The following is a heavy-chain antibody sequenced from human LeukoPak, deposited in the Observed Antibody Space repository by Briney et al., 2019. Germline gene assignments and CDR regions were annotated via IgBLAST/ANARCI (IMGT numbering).Heavy chain of an antibody. D-gene: IGHD3-3*01. Sequence: GESLKISCKGSGYSFTGYWISWVRQMPGKGLEWMGIIYPGDSDTRYSPSFQGQVTISADKSISTAYLQWSSLKASDTAMYYCARPVSSSLWSGYPYYFDYWGQGTLVTVSS. CDR2: IYPGDSDT. CDR1: GYSFTGYW. V-gene: IGHV5-51*01. J-gene: IGHJ4*02. CDR3: ARPVSSSLWSGYPYYFDY.